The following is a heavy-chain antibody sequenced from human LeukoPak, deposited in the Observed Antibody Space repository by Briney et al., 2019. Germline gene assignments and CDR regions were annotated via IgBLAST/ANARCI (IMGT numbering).Heavy chain of an antibody. V-gene: IGHV3-53*01. CDR1: GFTVSNDY. CDR2: IYGGGST. Sequence: PGGSLRLSCAVSGFTVSNDYMSWVRQAPGKGLEWGSVIYGGGSTYYADSVRGRFTISRDNSENTLYLQIDSLRAEDTAVYYCTRLLPSSHHFFDSWGQGTLVTVSS. J-gene: IGHJ4*02. CDR3: TRLLPSSHHFFDS. D-gene: IGHD6-6*01.